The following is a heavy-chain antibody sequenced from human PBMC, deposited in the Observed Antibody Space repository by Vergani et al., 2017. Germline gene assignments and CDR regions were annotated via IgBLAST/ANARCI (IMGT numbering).Heavy chain of an antibody. CDR2: VDPEDGET. V-gene: IGHV1-69-2*01. CDR3: AIISIVRGARVDC. CDR1: GYTFTDYY. D-gene: IGHD3-10*01. J-gene: IGHJ4*02. Sequence: EVQLVQSGAEVKKPGATVKISCKVSGYTFTDYYMHWVQQAPVKGLEWMGLVDPEDGETIYAEKFQGRVTITADTSTDTAYMELRNRRSEYTAVYYCAIISIVRGARVDCWGQGTLVTVSS.